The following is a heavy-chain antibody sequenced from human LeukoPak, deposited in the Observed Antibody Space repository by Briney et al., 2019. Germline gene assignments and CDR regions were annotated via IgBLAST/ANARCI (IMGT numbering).Heavy chain of an antibody. CDR1: GGSFSGYY. Sequence: SETLSLACAVYGGSFSGYYWSWIRQPPGKGLEWIGEINHSGSTNYNPSLKSRVTISVDTSKNQFSLKLSSVTAADTAVYYCARVRTTVTVFDYWGQGTLVTVSS. CDR3: ARVRTTVTVFDY. J-gene: IGHJ4*02. CDR2: INHSGST. V-gene: IGHV4-34*01. D-gene: IGHD4-17*01.